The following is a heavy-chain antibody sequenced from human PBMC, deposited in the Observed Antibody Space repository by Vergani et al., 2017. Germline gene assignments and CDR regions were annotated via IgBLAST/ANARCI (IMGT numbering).Heavy chain of an antibody. Sequence: QVQLVQSGAEVKKPGSSVKVSCKASGGTFSSYTISWVRQAPGQGLEWMGRIIPILGIANYGQKFQGRVTITADKSTSPAYLELSSLRAEDPAVYYCARDRTSPMVRGVSNWFDPWGQGTLVTVSS. J-gene: IGHJ5*02. CDR1: GGTFSSYT. D-gene: IGHD3-10*01. V-gene: IGHV1-69*08. CDR2: IIPILGIA. CDR3: ARDRTSPMVRGVSNWFDP.